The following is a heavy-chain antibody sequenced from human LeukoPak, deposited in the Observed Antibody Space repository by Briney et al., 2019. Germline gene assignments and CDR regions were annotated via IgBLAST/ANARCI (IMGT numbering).Heavy chain of an antibody. CDR3: ARGSSGGSRYYYYYYMDV. Sequence: NPGGSLRLSCAASGFTFSDYYMSWIRQAPGKGLEWIGSIYYSGSTYYNPSLKSRVTISVDTSKNQFSLKLSSVTAADTAVYYCARGSSGGSRYYYYYYMDVWGKGTTVTVSS. CDR1: GFTFSDYY. J-gene: IGHJ6*03. CDR2: IYYSGST. V-gene: IGHV4-38-2*01. D-gene: IGHD2-15*01.